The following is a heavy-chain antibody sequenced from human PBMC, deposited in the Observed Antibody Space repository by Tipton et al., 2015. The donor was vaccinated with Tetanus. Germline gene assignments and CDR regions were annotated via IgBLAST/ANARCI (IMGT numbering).Heavy chain of an antibody. CDR2: IAFDGKNE. CDR3: ARAISSRWGKHDAFDI. V-gene: IGHV3-30*03. D-gene: IGHD3-16*01. Sequence: SLRLSCAASGFRFSYSGMHWVRQAPGKGLEWVAVIAFDGKNERYADSVKGRFIISRDNSKNTLYLQMNSLRPEDAAVYYCARAISSRWGKHDAFDIWGQGTTVAVSP. J-gene: IGHJ3*02. CDR1: GFRFSYSG.